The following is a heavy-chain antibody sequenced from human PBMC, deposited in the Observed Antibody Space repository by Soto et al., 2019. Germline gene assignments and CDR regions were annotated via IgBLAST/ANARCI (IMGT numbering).Heavy chain of an antibody. CDR2: ISYDGSNK. CDR3: AKSVGYSYGPPLYYYYGMDV. V-gene: IGHV3-30*18. D-gene: IGHD5-18*01. Sequence: PGGSLRLSCAASGFTFSSYGMHWVRQAPGKGLEWVAVISYDGSNKYYADSVKGRFTISRDNSKNTLYLQMNSLRAEDTAVYYCAKSVGYSYGPPLYYYYGMDVWGQGTTVTVSS. CDR1: GFTFSSYG. J-gene: IGHJ6*02.